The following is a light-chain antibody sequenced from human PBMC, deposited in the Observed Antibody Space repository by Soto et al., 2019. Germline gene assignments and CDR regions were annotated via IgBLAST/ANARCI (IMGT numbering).Light chain of an antibody. J-gene: IGKJ3*01. V-gene: IGKV1-27*01. CDR2: AAS. CDR3: QKYSSVPV. Sequence: DIQMTQSPTPLSASVGDRVTTTCRASQDIWNFVAWYQRKPEKAPKLLIYAASTLHSAVPSRFSGSGSGTDFTLISNSLQPEDVATYSRQKYSSVPVFGPGTKVEIK. CDR1: QDIWNF.